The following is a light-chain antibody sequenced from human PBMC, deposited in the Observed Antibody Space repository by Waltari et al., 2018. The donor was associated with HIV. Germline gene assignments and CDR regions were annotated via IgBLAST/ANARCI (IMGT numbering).Light chain of an antibody. J-gene: IGLJ2*01. CDR1: RSDIGRSNH. CDR2: DVI. Sequence: QSALTQPASVSGSPGQSITISCTGSRSDIGRSNHVSWYQQFPGKAPKLLITDVIRRPLGVSDRFSVSKSGNTASLTISGLQAEDEASYFCSSYSSVNTFVVFGGGTKVTVL. CDR3: SSYSSVNTFVV. V-gene: IGLV2-14*03.